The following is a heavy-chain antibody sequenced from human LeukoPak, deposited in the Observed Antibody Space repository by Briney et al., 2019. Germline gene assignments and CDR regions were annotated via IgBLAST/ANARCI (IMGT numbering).Heavy chain of an antibody. V-gene: IGHV4-4*07. D-gene: IGHD1-26*01. CDR1: GGSISSYY. Sequence: PSETLSLTCTVSGGSISSYYWSWIRQPAGKGLEWIGRIYTSGSTNYNPSLKSRVTMSVDTSKNQFSLNLISVTAADTAVYYCASYSGSNAYYASWGPGTLVTVSS. J-gene: IGHJ4*02. CDR3: ASYSGSNAYYAS. CDR2: IYTSGST.